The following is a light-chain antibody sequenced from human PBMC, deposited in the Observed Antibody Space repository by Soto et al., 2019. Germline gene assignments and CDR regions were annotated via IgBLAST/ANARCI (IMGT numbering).Light chain of an antibody. CDR3: LQHDSYPWT. CDR1: LAIRND. V-gene: IGKV1-17*01. J-gene: IGKJ1*01. Sequence: DIQMTQSPSSLSASVGDRVTITCRASLAIRNDLVWDQQKPGKAPKRLSYAASSLQSGVPSRFSGRGFGTEFTLTISSLQPGDSATSTCLQHDSYPWTFEQGTKVEI. CDR2: AAS.